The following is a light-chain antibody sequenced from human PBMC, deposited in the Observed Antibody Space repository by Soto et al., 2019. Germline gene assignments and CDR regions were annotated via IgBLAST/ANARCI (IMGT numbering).Light chain of an antibody. V-gene: IGLV2-14*01. CDR3: SSYTSSSTYV. CDR2: EVT. J-gene: IGLJ1*01. Sequence: QSVLTQPASVSGSPGQSITISCTGTSSDVGGYNYVAWYQQHLGKAPKLLISEVTDRPSGVSNRFSGSKSGNTASLTISGLQADDEADYYCSSYTSSSTYVFGPGTKVTVL. CDR1: SSDVGGYNY.